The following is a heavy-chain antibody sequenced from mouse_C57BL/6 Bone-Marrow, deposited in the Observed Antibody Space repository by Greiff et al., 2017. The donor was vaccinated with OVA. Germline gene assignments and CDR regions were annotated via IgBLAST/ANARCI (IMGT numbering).Heavy chain of an antibody. J-gene: IGHJ3*01. D-gene: IGHD3-2*02. V-gene: IGHV5-4*01. CDR2: ISDGGSYT. CDR1: GFTFSSYA. Sequence: EVQLQESGGGLVKPGGSLKLSCAASGFTFSSYALSWVRQTPEKGREWVATISDGGSYTYYPDNVKGRFTISRDNAKNNLYLQMSHLKSEDTAMYYCARGGSSGPWFAYWGQGTLVTVSA. CDR3: ARGGSSGPWFAY.